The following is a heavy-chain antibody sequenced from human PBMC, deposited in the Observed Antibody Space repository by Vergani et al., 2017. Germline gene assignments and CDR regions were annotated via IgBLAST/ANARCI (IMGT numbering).Heavy chain of an antibody. D-gene: IGHD2-2*01. CDR3: ARAGCSSTSCYLGYFDY. CDR2: IYTSGST. CDR1: GGSISSGSYY. Sequence: QVQLPESGPGLVKPSQTLSLTCTVSGGSISSGSYYWSWIRQPAGKGLEWIGRIYTSGSTNYNPSLKSRVTISVDTSKNQFSLKLSSVTAADTAVYYCARAGCSSTSCYLGYFDYWGQGTLVTVSS. J-gene: IGHJ4*02. V-gene: IGHV4-61*02.